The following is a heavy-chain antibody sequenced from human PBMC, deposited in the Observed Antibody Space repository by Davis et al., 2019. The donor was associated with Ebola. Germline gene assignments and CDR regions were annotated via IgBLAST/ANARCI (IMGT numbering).Heavy chain of an antibody. CDR1: GGSISSSSYY. CDR2: IYYSGSA. V-gene: IGHV4-39*07. CDR3: ARDGNWNGAEYFDY. J-gene: IGHJ4*02. Sequence: SETLSLTCTVSGGSISSSSYYWSWIRQPPGMGLEWVGSIYYSGSANYNPSLKSRVTISVDTSKNQFSLKLSSVTAADTAVYYCARDGNWNGAEYFDYWGQGTLVTVSS. D-gene: IGHD1-1*01.